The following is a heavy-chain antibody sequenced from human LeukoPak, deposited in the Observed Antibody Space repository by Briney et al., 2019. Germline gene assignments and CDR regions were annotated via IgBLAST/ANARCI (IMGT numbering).Heavy chain of an antibody. CDR1: GYSFTTYW. CDR2: FNPADSDI. J-gene: IGHJ3*02. Sequence: GESLKISCEVYGYSFTTYWLGWVRQMPGKGLEWMGTFNPADSDIRYSPSFQGQVIISVDKSISTAYLQWSSLKASDTAIYYCARHVSSSRVAFDIWGQGTMATVSS. CDR3: ARHVSSSRVAFDI. D-gene: IGHD2-2*01. V-gene: IGHV5-51*01.